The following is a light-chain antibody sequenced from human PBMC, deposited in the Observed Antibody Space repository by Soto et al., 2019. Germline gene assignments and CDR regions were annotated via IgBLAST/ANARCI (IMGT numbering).Light chain of an antibody. CDR2: KAS. V-gene: IGKV1-5*03. Sequence: DIQMTQSPSTLSASVGDRVTITCRASQSISTWLAWYQQKPGKAPKLLIYKASSSESGVPSRLSGSGFGTEFTLTISNLQPEDSATYYCQQYDTYTGAFGQGTKV. J-gene: IGKJ1*01. CDR3: QQYDTYTGA. CDR1: QSISTW.